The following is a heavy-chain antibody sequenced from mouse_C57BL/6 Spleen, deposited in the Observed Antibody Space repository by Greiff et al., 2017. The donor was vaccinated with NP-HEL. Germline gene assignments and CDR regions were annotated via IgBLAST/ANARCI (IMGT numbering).Heavy chain of an antibody. Sequence: VQLQQSGAELVKPGASVKISCKASGYAFSSYWMNWVKQRPGKGLEWIGQIYPGDGDTNYNGKFKGKATLTADKSSSTAYMQLSSLTSEDSAVYFCARSNYGSQAMDYWGQGTSVTVSS. CDR2: IYPGDGDT. V-gene: IGHV1-80*01. CDR3: ARSNYGSQAMDY. J-gene: IGHJ4*01. D-gene: IGHD1-1*01. CDR1: GYAFSSYW.